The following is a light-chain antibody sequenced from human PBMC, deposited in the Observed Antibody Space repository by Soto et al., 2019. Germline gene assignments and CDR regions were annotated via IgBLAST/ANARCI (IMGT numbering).Light chain of an antibody. Sequence: QSALTQPASVSASPGQSIAISCTGSSSDVGGYNYVSWYQQHPGKAPKLMIYDVSNRPSGVSNRFSGSKSGNTASLTISGLQAEDEADYYCSSYTSSTTYVFGAWTKVTVL. J-gene: IGLJ1*01. CDR3: SSYTSSTTYV. V-gene: IGLV2-14*01. CDR2: DVS. CDR1: SSDVGGYNY.